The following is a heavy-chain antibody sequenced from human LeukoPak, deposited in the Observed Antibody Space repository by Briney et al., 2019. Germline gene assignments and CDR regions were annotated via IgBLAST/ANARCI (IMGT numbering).Heavy chain of an antibody. CDR2: ISWNSGNI. V-gene: IGHV3-9*01. D-gene: IGHD3-22*01. J-gene: IGHJ3*02. Sequence: TGVSLRLSCAASGFTFYDYAMQWVRQAPGKGLVGVLGISWNSGNIGYTHSVKGRFTISRDDAKNFLYLQMNSLRAEDTALYYCARDSGYDYLGVFDIWGQGTMVTVSS. CDR3: ARDSGYDYLGVFDI. CDR1: GFTFYDYA.